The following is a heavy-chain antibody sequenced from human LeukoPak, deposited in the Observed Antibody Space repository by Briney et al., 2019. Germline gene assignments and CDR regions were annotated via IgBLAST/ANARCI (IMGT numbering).Heavy chain of an antibody. J-gene: IGHJ4*02. D-gene: IGHD3-10*01. CDR3: ARGGEYGSGSYYKY. Sequence: PSETLSLTCAVYGGSFSGYYWSWIRQPPGKGLEWIGEINHSGSTNYNPSLKSRVTTSVDTSKNQFSLKLSSVTAADTAVYYCARGGEYGSGSYYKYWGQGTLVTVSS. CDR1: GGSFSGYY. CDR2: INHSGST. V-gene: IGHV4-34*01.